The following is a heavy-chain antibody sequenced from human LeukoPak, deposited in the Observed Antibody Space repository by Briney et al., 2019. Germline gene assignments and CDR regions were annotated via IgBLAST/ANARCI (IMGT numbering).Heavy chain of an antibody. Sequence: SETLSLTCTVSGGSISSSSYYWGWIRQPPGKGLEWIGSIYYSGSTNYNPSLKSRVTISVDTSKNQFSLKLSSVTAADTAVYYCARNRDGYIPFDYWGQGTLVTVSS. V-gene: IGHV4-39*07. CDR3: ARNRDGYIPFDY. CDR2: IYYSGST. D-gene: IGHD5-24*01. CDR1: GGSISSSSYY. J-gene: IGHJ4*02.